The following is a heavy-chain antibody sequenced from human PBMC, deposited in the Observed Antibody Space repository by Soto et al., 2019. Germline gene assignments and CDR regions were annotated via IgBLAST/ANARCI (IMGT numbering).Heavy chain of an antibody. CDR2: IYPGDSRT. D-gene: IGHD1-26*01. J-gene: IGHJ5*02. CDR3: AKGDHSGSYYIS. V-gene: IGHV5-51*01. Sequence: PGESLKISCKGFGYSFTTYWIAWVRQMPGKGLEWMGIIYPGDSRTRYSPSFQGQVTISRDNSKNTLYLQMNSLRAEDTAAYHCAKGDHSGSYYISWGQGTLVTVSS. CDR1: GYSFTTYW.